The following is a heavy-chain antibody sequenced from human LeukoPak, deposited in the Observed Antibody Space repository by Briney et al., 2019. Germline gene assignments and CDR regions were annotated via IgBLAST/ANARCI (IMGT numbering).Heavy chain of an antibody. D-gene: IGHD4-17*01. CDR1: AFTFSSYA. V-gene: IGHV3-21*01. Sequence: GGSLRLSCAASAFTFSSYAMNWVRQAPGKGLEWVSCISDIGDSTYYADSVKGRFTISRDNAKNSLYLQMNSLRAEDTAVYYCARDPTSFGPTVTTGYWGQGTLVTVSS. CDR3: ARDPTSFGPTVTTGY. J-gene: IGHJ4*02. CDR2: ISDIGDST.